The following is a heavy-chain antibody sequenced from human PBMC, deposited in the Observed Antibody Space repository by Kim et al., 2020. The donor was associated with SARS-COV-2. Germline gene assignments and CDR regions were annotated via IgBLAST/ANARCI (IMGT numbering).Heavy chain of an antibody. CDR1: GGSISSSSYY. CDR3: ARPYYGSGSYFDY. Sequence: SETLSLTCTVSGGSISSSSYYWGWIRQPPGKGLEWIGSIYYSGSTYYNPSLKSRVTISVDTSKNQFSLKLSSVTAADTAVYYCARPYYGSGSYFDYWGQGTLVTVSS. CDR2: IYYSGST. J-gene: IGHJ4*02. V-gene: IGHV4-39*01. D-gene: IGHD3-10*01.